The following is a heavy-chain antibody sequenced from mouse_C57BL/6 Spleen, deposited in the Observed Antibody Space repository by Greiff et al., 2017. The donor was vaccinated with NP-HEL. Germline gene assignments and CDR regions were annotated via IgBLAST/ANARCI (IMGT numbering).Heavy chain of an antibody. D-gene: IGHD1-1*01. Sequence: EVKLMESGGGLVQPGGSLKLSCAASGFTFSDYGMAWVRQAPRKGPEWVAFISNLAYSIYYADTVTGRFTFSRKNATTTLYLEMSSLRSEDTAMYYCARQGYYGSSYPHWYFDVWGTGTTVTVSS. CDR2: ISNLAYSI. CDR3: ARQGYYGSSYPHWYFDV. CDR1: GFTFSDYG. J-gene: IGHJ1*03. V-gene: IGHV5-15*01.